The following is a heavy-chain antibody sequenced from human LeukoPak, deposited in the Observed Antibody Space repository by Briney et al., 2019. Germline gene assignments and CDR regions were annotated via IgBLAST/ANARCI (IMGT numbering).Heavy chain of an antibody. CDR3: AKDSVCSGGSCYSNYYGMDV. Sequence: GGSLRLSCAASGFSFSNAWMSWVRQAPGKGLEWVAVISYDGSNKYYADSVKGRFTISRDNSKNTLYLQMNSLRAEDTAVYYCAKDSVCSGGSCYSNYYGMDVWGKGTTVTVSS. CDR1: GFSFSNAW. J-gene: IGHJ6*04. CDR2: ISYDGSNK. V-gene: IGHV3-30*18. D-gene: IGHD2-15*01.